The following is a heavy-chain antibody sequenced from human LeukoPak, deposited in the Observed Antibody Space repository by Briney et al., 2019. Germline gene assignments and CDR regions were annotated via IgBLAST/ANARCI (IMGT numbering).Heavy chain of an antibody. D-gene: IGHD6-13*01. CDR1: GGSFSGYY. CDR2: INHSGST. J-gene: IGHJ2*01. V-gene: IGHV4-34*01. Sequence: SETLSLTCAVYGGSFSGYYWSWIRQPPGKGLEWIGEINHSGSTNYNPSLKSRVTISVDTSKNQCSLKLSSVTAADTAVYYCARHGIAAANWYFDLWGRGTLVTVSS. CDR3: ARHGIAAANWYFDL.